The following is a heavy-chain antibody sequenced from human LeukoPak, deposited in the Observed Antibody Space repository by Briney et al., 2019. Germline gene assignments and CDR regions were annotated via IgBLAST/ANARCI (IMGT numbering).Heavy chain of an antibody. Sequence: KPSETLSLTCIVSGGSISSSSYYWGWIRQPPGKGLEWIGSIYYSGSTYYNPSLKSRVTISVDTSKNQFSLKLSSVTAADTAVYYCARHTIVVVPAAIDYWGQGTLVTVSS. V-gene: IGHV4-39*01. J-gene: IGHJ4*02. CDR2: IYYSGST. CDR3: ARHTIVVVPAAIDY. CDR1: GGSISSSSYY. D-gene: IGHD2-2*01.